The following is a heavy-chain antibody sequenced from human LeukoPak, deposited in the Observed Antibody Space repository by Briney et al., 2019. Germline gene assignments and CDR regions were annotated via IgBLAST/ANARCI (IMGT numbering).Heavy chain of an antibody. D-gene: IGHD2-2*01. CDR3: ARGEQYQEGGDFQAAFDI. Sequence: SETLSLTCTVSGGSISSSSYYWGWIRQPPGKGLEWIGSIYYSGSTYYNPSLKSRVTISVDTSKNQFSLKLSSVTAADTAVYYCARGEQYQEGGDFQAAFDIWGQGTMVTVSS. CDR2: IYYSGST. CDR1: GGSISSSSYY. V-gene: IGHV4-39*07. J-gene: IGHJ3*02.